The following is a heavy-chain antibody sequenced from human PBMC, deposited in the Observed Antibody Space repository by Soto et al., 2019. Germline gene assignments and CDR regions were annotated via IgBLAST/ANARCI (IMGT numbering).Heavy chain of an antibody. V-gene: IGHV3-30*18. CDR2: ISHDGSTR. J-gene: IGHJ2*01. CDR3: TKLFQAIVYHYAIWDFDL. Sequence: QVQLVESGGGVVQPGSSLRLSCVASGFTFSSYGMHWVRQAPDKGLEWVAVISHDGSTRYYADSVKGRFTISRENSKNTMYVQMNSLRVEYTAVNYCTKLFQAIVYHYAIWDFDLWGRGTLVTVYS. CDR1: GFTFSSYG. D-gene: IGHD3-22*01.